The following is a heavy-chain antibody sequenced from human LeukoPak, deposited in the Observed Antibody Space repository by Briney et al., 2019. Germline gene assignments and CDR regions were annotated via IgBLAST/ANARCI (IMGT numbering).Heavy chain of an antibody. D-gene: IGHD1-26*01. J-gene: IGHJ5*02. CDR3: ASLFIPRGKWFDP. CDR1: GFTFSSYW. CDR2: IISDGSST. Sequence: GGSLRLSCAASGFTFSSYWMHWVRQAPGKGLVRVSRIISDGSSTSYADSVKGRFTISRDNAKNTLYMQMNSLRAEDTAVYYCASLFIPRGKWFDPWGQRTLVTVSS. V-gene: IGHV3-74*01.